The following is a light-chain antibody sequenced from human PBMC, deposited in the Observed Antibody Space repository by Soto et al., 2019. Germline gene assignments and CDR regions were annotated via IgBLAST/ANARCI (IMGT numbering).Light chain of an antibody. Sequence: EIVLTQSPATLSLSPGERATLSCRASQSVTSYLAWYQQKPDQAPRLLIYDASNRATGIPARFSGSGSGTEFTLTISSLEPEDFAVYYCQQRSNWPTKYTFGQGTKLEIK. CDR2: DAS. J-gene: IGKJ2*01. CDR3: QQRSNWPTKYT. CDR1: QSVTSY. V-gene: IGKV3-11*01.